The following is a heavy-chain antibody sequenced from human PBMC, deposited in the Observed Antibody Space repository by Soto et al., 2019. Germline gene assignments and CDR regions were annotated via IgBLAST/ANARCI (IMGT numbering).Heavy chain of an antibody. CDR1: GGTFSSYA. D-gene: IGHD5-12*01. Sequence: SVKVSCKASGGTFSSYAISWVRQAPGQGLEWMGGIIPIFGTANYAQKFQGRVTITADGSTSTAYMELSSLRSEDTAVYYCARAGVASNVGDIVATIWENWFDPWGQGTLVTVSS. J-gene: IGHJ5*02. V-gene: IGHV1-69*13. CDR2: IIPIFGTA. CDR3: ARAGVASNVGDIVATIWENWFDP.